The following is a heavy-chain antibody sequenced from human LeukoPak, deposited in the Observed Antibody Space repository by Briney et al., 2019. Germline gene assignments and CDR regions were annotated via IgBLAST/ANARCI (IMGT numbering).Heavy chain of an antibody. CDR2: INPNSGGT. J-gene: IGHJ5*02. D-gene: IGHD6-6*01. CDR3: ARIAAREDWFDP. CDR1: GYTFTGYY. V-gene: IGHV1-2*02. Sequence: ASVKVSCKASGYTFTGYYMHWVRQAPGQGLEWMGWINPNSGGTNYAQKFQGRVTMTRDTSISTAYMELSRLRSDDTAVYYCARIAAREDWFDPWGQGTLVTVSS.